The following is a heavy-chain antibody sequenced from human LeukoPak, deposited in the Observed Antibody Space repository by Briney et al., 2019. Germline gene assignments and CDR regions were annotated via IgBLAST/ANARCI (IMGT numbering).Heavy chain of an antibody. D-gene: IGHD6-13*01. V-gene: IGHV4-59*08. CDR2: IYYSGST. CDR3: ARLEYSSSWYSQGPGMDV. CDR1: GGSISSYY. J-gene: IGHJ6*02. Sequence: SETLSLTCTVSGGSISSYYWSWIRQPPGKGLEWIGYIYYSGSTNYNPSLKSRVTISVDTSRNQFSLKLSSVTAADTAVYYCARLEYSSSWYSQGPGMDVWGQGTTVTVSS.